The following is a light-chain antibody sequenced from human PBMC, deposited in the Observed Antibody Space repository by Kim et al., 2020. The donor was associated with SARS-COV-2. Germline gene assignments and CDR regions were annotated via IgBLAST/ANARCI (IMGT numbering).Light chain of an antibody. CDR2: DAS. J-gene: IGKJ1*01. V-gene: IGKV1D-16*01. Sequence: DIQMTQSPSSLSASVGDRVTITCRASQGISSWLAWYQQKPEKAPKFLIYDASSLESGVPSRFSGSGSGTDFTLTISSLQPEDFAIYYCQQYDSYPRTFGQGTKVDIK. CDR1: QGISSW. CDR3: QQYDSYPRT.